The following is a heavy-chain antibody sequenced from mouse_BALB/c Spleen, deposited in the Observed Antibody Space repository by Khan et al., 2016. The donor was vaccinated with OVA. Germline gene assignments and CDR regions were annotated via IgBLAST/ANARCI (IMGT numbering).Heavy chain of an antibody. D-gene: IGHD2-2*01. CDR2: ISFSGYT. J-gene: IGHJ4*01. Sequence: EVKLEESGPGLVKPSQSLSLTCTVTGYSITGGYAWNWIRQFPGNKLEWMGYISFSGYTNYNPSLKSRISLTRDPSKNQFFLQLNSVTTEDTATYYCARSLYYGYSYAMDYWGQGTSVTVSS. V-gene: IGHV3-2*02. CDR1: GYSITGGYA. CDR3: ARSLYYGYSYAMDY.